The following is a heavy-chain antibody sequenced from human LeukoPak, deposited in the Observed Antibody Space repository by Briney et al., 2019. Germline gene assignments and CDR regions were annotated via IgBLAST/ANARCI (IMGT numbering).Heavy chain of an antibody. V-gene: IGHV3-21*05. D-gene: IGHD1-26*01. Sequence: GGSLRLSCAASGFTVSSSCMNWVRQVPGKGLDWVSYISGSGGDIHYADSVKGRFTISRNNAKNSLYLQMTSLRDEDTAVYYCARDLHSGAYTFDYWGQGTQVTVS. CDR1: GFTVSSSC. CDR2: ISGSGGDI. J-gene: IGHJ4*02. CDR3: ARDLHSGAYTFDY.